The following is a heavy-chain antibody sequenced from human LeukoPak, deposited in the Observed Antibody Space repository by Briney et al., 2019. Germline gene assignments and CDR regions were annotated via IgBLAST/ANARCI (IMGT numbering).Heavy chain of an antibody. CDR3: VMVRGTPLAWFDP. V-gene: IGHV4-4*02. CDR1: GGSISSSNW. Sequence: SGTLSLTCAVSGGSISSSNWWSWVRQPPGKGLEWIGEIYHSGSTNYNPSLKSRVTISVDKSKNQFSLKLSSVTAADTAVYYCVMVRGTPLAWFDPWGQGTLVTVSP. D-gene: IGHD3-10*01. CDR2: IYHSGST. J-gene: IGHJ5*02.